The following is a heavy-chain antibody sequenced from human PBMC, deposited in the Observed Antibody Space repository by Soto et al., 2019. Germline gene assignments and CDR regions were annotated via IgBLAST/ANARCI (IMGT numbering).Heavy chain of an antibody. V-gene: IGHV3-48*04. J-gene: IGHJ4*02. CDR1: GFTFGSYS. CDR2: ISSSSSTI. D-gene: IGHD4-17*01. CDR3: AGRNSGDYPYFAF. Sequence: PGGSLRLSCAASGFTFGSYSMNWVRQAPGKGLEWVSYISSSSSTIYYADSVEGRFTISRDSSKNTLYLQMNSLRADDTALYYCAGRNSGDYPYFAFWGPGTLVTVSS.